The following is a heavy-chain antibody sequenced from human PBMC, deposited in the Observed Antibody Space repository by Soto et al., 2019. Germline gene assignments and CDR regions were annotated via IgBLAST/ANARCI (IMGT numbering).Heavy chain of an antibody. CDR3: ARDPTMAMAFDI. V-gene: IGHV3-21*01. CDR2: ISSSSSYI. CDR1: GFTFSSYS. Sequence: PGGSLRLSCAASGFTFSSYSMNWVRQAPGKGLEWVSSISSSSSYIYYADSVKGRFTISRDNAKNSLYLQMNSLRAEDTAVYYCARDPTMAMAFDIWGQGTMVTVSS. J-gene: IGHJ3*02. D-gene: IGHD3-10*01.